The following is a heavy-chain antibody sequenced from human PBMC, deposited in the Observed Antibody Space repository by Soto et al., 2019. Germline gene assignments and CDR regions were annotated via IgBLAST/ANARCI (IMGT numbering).Heavy chain of an antibody. CDR3: ARVERGTATTVVDAFDI. CDR1: GGFVSSGSYY. J-gene: IGHJ3*02. D-gene: IGHD1-1*01. Sequence: SETLSLTCAVYGGFVSSGSYYWSWIRQPPGKGLEWIGEMSHSGATHFNPSLKSRVTISVDTSKNQFSLKMTSVTAADTALYYCARVERGTATTVVDAFDIWGPGTMVTVSS. V-gene: IGHV4-61*01. CDR2: MSHSGAT.